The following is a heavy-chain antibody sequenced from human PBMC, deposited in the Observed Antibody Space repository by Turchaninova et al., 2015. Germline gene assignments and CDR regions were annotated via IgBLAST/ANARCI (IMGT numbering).Heavy chain of an antibody. CDR2: IYHSGSA. J-gene: IGHJ4*02. Sequence: QVQLQESGPGLVTPSETLSRICTVSGDSISNYYWTWIRQSPGKGLEWIVNIYHSGSANYNPSLKSRVTISIDASKNQFSLKLTSVTAADTAVYFCARGSHFLQWLLDYWGQGTLVTVSS. D-gene: IGHD6-19*01. CDR3: ARGSHFLQWLLDY. V-gene: IGHV4-59*01. CDR1: GDSISNYY.